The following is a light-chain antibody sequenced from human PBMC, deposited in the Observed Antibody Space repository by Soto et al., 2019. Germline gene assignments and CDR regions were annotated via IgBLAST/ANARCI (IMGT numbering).Light chain of an antibody. CDR3: QEFGSSRT. CDR2: GAS. CDR1: QSVSSSY. Sequence: EIVLTQSPGTLSLSPGERATLSCRASQSVSSSYLVWYQQKPGQATRLLVYGASNRASGIPDRFSGSGSGTDFALTINRLEPEDFAVYYCQEFGSSRTFGPGTKVEFK. V-gene: IGKV3-20*01. J-gene: IGKJ1*01.